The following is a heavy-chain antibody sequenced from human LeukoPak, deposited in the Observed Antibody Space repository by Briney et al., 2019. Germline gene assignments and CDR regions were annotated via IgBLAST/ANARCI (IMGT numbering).Heavy chain of an antibody. CDR2: INPNTGGT. Sequence: ASVKVSCKASEYSFTAFYLHWVRQVPGQGLEWMGWINPNTGGTNYAQKFQGRVTVTRDTSITTAYMDVTSLTSDDTAVYYCARGHSSKAAASWGYLDTWGQGTLVTVSS. V-gene: IGHV1-2*02. D-gene: IGHD6-13*01. CDR1: EYSFTAFY. CDR3: ARGHSSKAAASWGYLDT. J-gene: IGHJ5*02.